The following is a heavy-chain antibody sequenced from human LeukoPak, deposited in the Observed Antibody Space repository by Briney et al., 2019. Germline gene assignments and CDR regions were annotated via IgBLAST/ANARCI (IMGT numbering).Heavy chain of an antibody. CDR1: GYTFSDYW. CDR3: ARGRFCDSGNCYLDY. Sequence: GGSLRLSCAASGYTFSDYWMSWVRQAPGKGLERVANIKPDGRDKYHVDSVKGRFTISRDNAKASLYLLMNSLGAEDTAVYYCARGRFCDSGNCYLDYWGQGTLVTVSS. J-gene: IGHJ4*02. CDR2: IKPDGRDK. V-gene: IGHV3-7*01. D-gene: IGHD4-23*01.